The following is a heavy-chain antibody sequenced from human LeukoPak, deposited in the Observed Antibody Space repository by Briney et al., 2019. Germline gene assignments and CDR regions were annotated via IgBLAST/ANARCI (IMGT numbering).Heavy chain of an antibody. J-gene: IGHJ4*02. V-gene: IGHV3-33*01. Sequence: GRSLRLSCAASGFTLSSYGMHGVRQAPGQGLEWGAVIWYDGSNKYYADSVKGRFTISRDNSKNTLYLQMNSLRAEDTAVYYCARDMYDMLTGEFVYWGEGSLVTV. D-gene: IGHD3-9*01. CDR3: ARDMYDMLTGEFVY. CDR2: IWYDGSNK. CDR1: GFTLSSYG.